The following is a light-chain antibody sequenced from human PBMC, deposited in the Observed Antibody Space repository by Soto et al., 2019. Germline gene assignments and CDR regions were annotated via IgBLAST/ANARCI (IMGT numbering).Light chain of an antibody. Sequence: EIVLTQSPGTLSLSPGERATLSCRASQSVSSSYLAWYQQKPGQAPKFLIYGVSRRATGIPDRFSGSGSGTDFTLTISRLEPEDFAVYYCQQYDSSQWTFGQGTKVEIK. CDR1: QSVSSSY. V-gene: IGKV3-20*01. CDR3: QQYDSSQWT. CDR2: GVS. J-gene: IGKJ1*01.